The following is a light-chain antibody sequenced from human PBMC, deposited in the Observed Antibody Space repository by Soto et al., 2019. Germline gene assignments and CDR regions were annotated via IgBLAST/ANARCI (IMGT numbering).Light chain of an antibody. CDR2: DAS. CDR3: QQTYSIPVT. Sequence: DIQMTQSPSSLSASVGDRVTITCQASQDISNYLNWYQQKPGKAPRLLIYDASNLKTGVPSRFSGTGSGTDFTFTISGLQPEDIATYYCQQTYSIPVTFGQGTKLEIK. CDR1: QDISNY. V-gene: IGKV1-33*01. J-gene: IGKJ2*01.